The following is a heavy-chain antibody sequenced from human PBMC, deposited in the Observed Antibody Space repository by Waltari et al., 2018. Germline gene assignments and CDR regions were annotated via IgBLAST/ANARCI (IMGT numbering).Heavy chain of an antibody. CDR2: VNYGGTT. J-gene: IGHJ4*02. Sequence: QVRLQQSGAGLLKPSETLSLTCVVSGGSLSGYYWSWLRQPPGKGREWSGEVNYGGTTNYNPSIKSRITVSIDTSNNQFSLNLNSVTAAETAVYYCAKQVAGSGWYLGWGQGTLVSVSS. D-gene: IGHD6-19*01. CDR3: AKQVAGSGWYLG. V-gene: IGHV4-34*01. CDR1: GGSLSGYY.